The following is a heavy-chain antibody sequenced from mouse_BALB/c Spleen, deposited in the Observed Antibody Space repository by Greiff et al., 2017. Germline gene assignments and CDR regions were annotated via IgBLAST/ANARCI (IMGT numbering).Heavy chain of an antibody. CDR1: GFSLTSYG. CDR3: ARDGGYYGNYGRAWFAY. Sequence: VQLQQSGPGLVAPSQSLSITCTVSGFSLTSYGVHWVRQPPGKGLEWLGVIWAGGSTNYNSALMSGLSISKDNSKSQVFLKMNSLQTDDTAMYYCARDGGYYGNYGRAWFAYWGQGTLVTVSA. V-gene: IGHV2-9*02. D-gene: IGHD2-1*01. J-gene: IGHJ3*01. CDR2: IWAGGST.